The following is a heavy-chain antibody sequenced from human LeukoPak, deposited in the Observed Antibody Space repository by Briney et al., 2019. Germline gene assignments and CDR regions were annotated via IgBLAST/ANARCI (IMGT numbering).Heavy chain of an antibody. J-gene: IGHJ4*02. Sequence: SETLSLTCAVSGYSISSGYYWGWIRQPPGKGLEWIGSIYHSGGTYYNPSLKSRVTISVDTSKNQFSLKLSSVTAADTAVYYCARGPRWEPPLGYWGQGTLVTVSS. CDR2: IYHSGGT. D-gene: IGHD1-14*01. V-gene: IGHV4-38-2*01. CDR3: ARGPRWEPPLGY. CDR1: GYSISSGYY.